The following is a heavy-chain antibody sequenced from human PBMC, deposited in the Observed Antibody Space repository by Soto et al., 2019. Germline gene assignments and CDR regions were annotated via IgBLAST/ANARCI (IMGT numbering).Heavy chain of an antibody. J-gene: IGHJ5*02. V-gene: IGHV3-33*01. CDR2: IWYDGSNK. D-gene: IGHD1-20*01. CDR3: ATDGVRHNWNDEPHWFDP. Sequence: GPLRLSCAASVFIFSSYGMHWVRQAPGKGLEWVAIIWYDGSNKYYADSVKGRFIISRDNSKNTLYLQMNSLRAEDTAVYYCATDGVRHNWNDEPHWFDPWGQGILVTVSS. CDR1: VFIFSSYG.